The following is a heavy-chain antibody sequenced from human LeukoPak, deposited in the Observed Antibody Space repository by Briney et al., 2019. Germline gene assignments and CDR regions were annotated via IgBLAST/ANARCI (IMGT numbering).Heavy chain of an antibody. D-gene: IGHD6-13*01. V-gene: IGHV1-46*01. CDR2: INPTGGGT. CDR1: GYRFTSYY. CDR3: ARDPISSNWPRGHFFDP. J-gene: IGHJ5*02. Sequence: ASVKIFCKASGYRFTSYYVNWLRQAPGQGLEWMGIINPTGGGTTYTEKFQGRVTMTRDTSTSTVYMELSSLRPEDTAVYYCARDPISSNWPRGHFFDPWGQGTLVTVSS.